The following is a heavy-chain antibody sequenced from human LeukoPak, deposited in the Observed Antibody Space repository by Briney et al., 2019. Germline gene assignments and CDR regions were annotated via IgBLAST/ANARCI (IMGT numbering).Heavy chain of an antibody. CDR1: GYTFTVYY. CDR3: ARDQGYCSSTSCYTLNYYGRDV. CDR2: IHPTIGGP. Sequence: ASVNVSFTASGYTFTVYYMHWVRQAPGQGLGWVGWIHPTIGGPNYAQKFQGRVTMTRDTSISTAYMELSRLRSDDTAVYYCARDQGYCSSTSCYTLNYYGRDVWGQGTTVTVSS. J-gene: IGHJ6*02. D-gene: IGHD2-2*02. V-gene: IGHV1-2*02.